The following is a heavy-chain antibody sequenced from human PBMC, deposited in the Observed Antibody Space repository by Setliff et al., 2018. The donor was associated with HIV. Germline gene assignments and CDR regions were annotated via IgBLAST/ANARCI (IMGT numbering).Heavy chain of an antibody. CDR2: IYTSGST. V-gene: IGHV4-61*09. CDR1: GGSISSGSYY. D-gene: IGHD2-8*02. CDR3: TVYNTGSSKDHY. J-gene: IGHJ4*02. Sequence: PSETLSLTCTVSGGSISSGSYYWSWIRQPAGKGLEWIGHIYTSGSTNYNPSLKSRVTISVDTSKNQFSLKLNSVTAADTAVYYCTVYNTGSSKDHYWGQGTPVTVSS.